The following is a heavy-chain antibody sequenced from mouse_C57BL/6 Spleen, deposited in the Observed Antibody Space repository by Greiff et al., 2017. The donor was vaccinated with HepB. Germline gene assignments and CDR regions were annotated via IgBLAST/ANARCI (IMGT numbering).Heavy chain of an antibody. J-gene: IGHJ1*03. CDR3: ARSTITTVVSDWYFDV. CDR2: IRNKANGYTT. V-gene: IGHV7-3*01. CDR1: GFTFTDYY. Sequence: EVQRVESGGGLVQPGGSLSLSCAASGFTFTDYYMSWVRQPPGKALEWLGFIRNKANGYTTEYSASVKGRFTISRDNSKSILYLQMNALRAEDSATNNGARSTITTVVSDWYFDVWGTGTTVTVSS. D-gene: IGHD1-1*01.